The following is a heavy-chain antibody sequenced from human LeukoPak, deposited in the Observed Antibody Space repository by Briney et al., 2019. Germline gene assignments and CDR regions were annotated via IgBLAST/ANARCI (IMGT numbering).Heavy chain of an antibody. Sequence: GGSLRLSCAASGFTVSSNYMSWVRQAPGKGLEWVSVIYSGGSTYYADSVKGRFTISRDNAKNTLYLQMNSLRAEDTAVYYCARVRGESPRWFDPWGQGTLVTVSS. CDR2: IYSGGST. V-gene: IGHV3-53*01. CDR3: ARVRGESPRWFDP. J-gene: IGHJ5*02. D-gene: IGHD3-10*01. CDR1: GFTVSSNY.